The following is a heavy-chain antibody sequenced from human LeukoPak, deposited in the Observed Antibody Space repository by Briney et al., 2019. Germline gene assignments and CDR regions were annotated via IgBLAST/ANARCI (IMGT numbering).Heavy chain of an antibody. V-gene: IGHV3-23*01. CDR2: IYENGSTT. D-gene: IGHD2-21*01. CDR3: AKDFRIGYSAHFDY. Sequence: GGSLRLSCVGSGFTFRSHAMSWVRQAPEKGLEFVSGIYENGSTTYYADSVKGRFSISRDNSKNTLYLQMDSLRGEDTAVYYCAKDFRIGYSAHFDYWGQGALVTVSS. CDR1: GFTFRSHA. J-gene: IGHJ4*02.